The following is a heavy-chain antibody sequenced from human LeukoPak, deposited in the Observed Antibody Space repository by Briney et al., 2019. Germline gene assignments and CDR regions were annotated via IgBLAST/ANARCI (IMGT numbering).Heavy chain of an antibody. V-gene: IGHV7-4-1*02. CDR1: GYTFTDFP. J-gene: IGHJ4*02. D-gene: IGHD3-22*01. CDR2: IDTNTGNP. Sequence: ASVTVSCTASGYTFTDFPINWVRLAPGQGLEWMGWIDTNTGNPTYAQGFTGRFVFSLDTSVSTSYLQINSLKADDTAVYYCARGYDTTGYFSYWGQGTPVTVSS. CDR3: ARGYDTTGYFSY.